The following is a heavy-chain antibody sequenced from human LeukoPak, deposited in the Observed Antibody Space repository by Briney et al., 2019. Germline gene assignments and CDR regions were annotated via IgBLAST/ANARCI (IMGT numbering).Heavy chain of an antibody. CDR3: ARWGDGSGSYRGFDI. CDR1: GGSISSQY. J-gene: IGHJ3*02. V-gene: IGHV4-59*11. CDR2: IDNRGNT. D-gene: IGHD3-3*01. Sequence: PSETLSLTCTVSGGSISSQYWTWIRQPPGKGPEWIAYIDNRGNTNYNPSLRSRVTISIDTSKNQFSLKLSSVTAADTAVYYCARWGDGSGSYRGFDIWGRGTMVTVSS.